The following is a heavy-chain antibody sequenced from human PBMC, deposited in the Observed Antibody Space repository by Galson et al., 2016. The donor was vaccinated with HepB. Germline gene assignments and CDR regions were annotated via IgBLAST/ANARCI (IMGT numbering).Heavy chain of an antibody. Sequence: SLRLSCAASGFSFSSSGMSWVRQTPGRGLEWLSGITGRGDTTHYADSVRGRFTISRDNSKNTLYLYINSLRAGDTAVYYCGKHGGFDYWGQGALVTVSS. J-gene: IGHJ4*02. D-gene: IGHD3-16*01. V-gene: IGHV3-23*01. CDR3: GKHGGFDY. CDR1: GFSFSSSG. CDR2: ITGRGDTT.